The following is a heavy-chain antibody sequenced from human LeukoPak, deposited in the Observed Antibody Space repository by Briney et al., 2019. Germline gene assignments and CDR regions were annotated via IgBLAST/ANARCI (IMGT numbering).Heavy chain of an antibody. V-gene: IGHV3-53*01. Sequence: PGGSLRLSCAVSGFNIRSNYMTWVRQAPGKGLECVSVIYTGGQTYYAESVKGRFTISRENSKNTLYLQMNSLRAENTAVYYCARNLGLGGYYSVGFPYWGQGTLVTVSS. J-gene: IGHJ4*02. CDR2: IYTGGQT. CDR1: GFNIRSNY. D-gene: IGHD3-16*01. CDR3: ARNLGLGGYYSVGFPY.